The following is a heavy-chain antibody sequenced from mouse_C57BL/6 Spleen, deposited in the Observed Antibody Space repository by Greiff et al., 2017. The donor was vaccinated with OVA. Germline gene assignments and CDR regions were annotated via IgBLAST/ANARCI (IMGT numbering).Heavy chain of an antibody. J-gene: IGHJ3*01. Sequence: VQLQQSGAELARPGASVKLSCKASGYTFTSYGISWVKQRTGQGLEWIGEIYPRSGNTYYNEKFKGKATLTADKSSSTAYMELRSLTSEDSAVYFCARSGTTVEAGTCAYWGQGTLVTVSA. D-gene: IGHD1-1*01. CDR2: IYPRSGNT. CDR3: ARSGTTVEAGTCAY. CDR1: GYTFTSYG. V-gene: IGHV1-81*01.